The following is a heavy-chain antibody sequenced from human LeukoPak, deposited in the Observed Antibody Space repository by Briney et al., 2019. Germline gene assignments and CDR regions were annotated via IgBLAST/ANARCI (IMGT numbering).Heavy chain of an antibody. J-gene: IGHJ4*02. D-gene: IGHD2/OR15-2a*01. CDR3: ARGWNSRNFWY. CDR2: TYYRSKWYD. Sequence: SQTLSLTCAISGDTVSTNSGVWNWIRQSPSRGLEWLGRTYYRSKWYDDYAVSVRSQITINPDTSKNQFSLQLTSVTPEDTAVYYCARGWNSRNFWYWGQGTLVTVSS. CDR1: GDTVSTNSGV. V-gene: IGHV6-1*01.